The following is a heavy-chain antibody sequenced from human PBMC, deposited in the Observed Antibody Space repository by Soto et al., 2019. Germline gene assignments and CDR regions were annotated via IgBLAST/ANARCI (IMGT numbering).Heavy chain of an antibody. D-gene: IGHD6-13*01. CDR2: INHSGST. CDR3: ARGRARGSSSWYGGYYYYGMDV. CDR1: GGSFSGYY. J-gene: IGHJ6*02. Sequence: SETLPLTCAVYGGSFSGYYWSWIRQPPGKGLEWIGEINHSGSTNYNPSLKSRVTISVDTSKNQFSLKLSSVTAADTAVYYCARGRARGSSSWYGGYYYYGMDVWGQGTTVTVSS. V-gene: IGHV4-34*01.